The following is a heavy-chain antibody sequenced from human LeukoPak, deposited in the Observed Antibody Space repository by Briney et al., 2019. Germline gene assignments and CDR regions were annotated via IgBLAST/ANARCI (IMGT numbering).Heavy chain of an antibody. CDR1: GFTFSSYT. D-gene: IGHD5-18*01. CDR3: TKGIIWLPFDY. Sequence: GGSLRLSCAASGFTFSSYTMNWVRQAPGKGLEWVSSISSSSRSIFYADSVKGRFTISRDNSKNTLYLQMNSLRAEDTAVYYCTKGIIWLPFDYWGQGTLVTVSS. J-gene: IGHJ4*02. V-gene: IGHV3-21*04. CDR2: ISSSSRSI.